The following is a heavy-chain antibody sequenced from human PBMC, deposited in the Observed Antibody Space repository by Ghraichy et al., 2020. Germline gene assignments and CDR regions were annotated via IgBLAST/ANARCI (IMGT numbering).Heavy chain of an antibody. V-gene: IGHV4-4*01. D-gene: IGHD3-3*01. CDR3: ARAHLGYYDFWSTPDFFDY. CDR2: IYHSGST. Sequence: ESLNISCAVSGGSISSSNWWSWVRQPPGKGLEWIGEIYHSGSTNYNPSLKSRVTISVDKSKNQFSLKLSSVTAADTAVYSCARAHLGYYDFWSTPDFFDYWGQGTLVTVSS. CDR1: GGSISSSNW. J-gene: IGHJ4*02.